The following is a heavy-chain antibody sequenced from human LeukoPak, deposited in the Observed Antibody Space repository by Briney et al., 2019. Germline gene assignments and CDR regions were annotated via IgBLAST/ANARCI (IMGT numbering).Heavy chain of an antibody. Sequence: SETLSLTCTVSGGPISSGDYYWSWIRQPPGKGLEWIGYIYYSGSTYYNPSLKSRVTISVDTSKNQFSLKLSSVTAADTAVYYCARGGSGSYYQPNTYYFDYWGQGTLVTVSS. V-gene: IGHV4-30-4*01. CDR1: GGPISSGDYY. D-gene: IGHD3-10*01. J-gene: IGHJ4*02. CDR3: ARGGSGSYYQPNTYYFDY. CDR2: IYYSGST.